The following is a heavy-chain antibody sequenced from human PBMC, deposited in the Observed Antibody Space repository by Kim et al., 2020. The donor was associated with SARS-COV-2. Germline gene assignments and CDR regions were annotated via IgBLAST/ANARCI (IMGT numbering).Heavy chain of an antibody. CDR2: IDRSGNT. D-gene: IGHD3-10*01. CDR3: ARAIYNKNYFDM. J-gene: IGHJ3*02. V-gene: IGHV4-34*01. CDR1: SGSFSDYY. Sequence: SETLSLTCAVYSGSFSDYYWSWIRQPPGKGLEWIGDIDRSGNTNYSPSLKSRVTLSVDTSKNQFSLRLNSVTAADTALYYCARAIYNKNYFDMWGQGTMVTVSA.